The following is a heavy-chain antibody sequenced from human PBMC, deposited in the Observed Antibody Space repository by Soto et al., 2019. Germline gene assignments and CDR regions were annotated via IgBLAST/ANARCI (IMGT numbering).Heavy chain of an antibody. Sequence: SGGSLRLSCAASGFTFSSYEMNWVRQAPGKGLEWVSYISSSGSTIYYADSVKGRFTIPRDNAKNSLYLQMNSLRAEGTAVYYCGRDGESGMDVWGPGTTLTVSS. CDR3: GRDGESGMDV. V-gene: IGHV3-48*03. D-gene: IGHD3-3*01. CDR2: ISSSGSTI. J-gene: IGHJ6*02. CDR1: GFTFSSYE.